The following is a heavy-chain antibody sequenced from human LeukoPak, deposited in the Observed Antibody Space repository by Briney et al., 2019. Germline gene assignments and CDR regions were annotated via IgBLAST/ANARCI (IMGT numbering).Heavy chain of an antibody. V-gene: IGHV3-53*01. Sequence: PGGSLRLSCAASGFTVSSNYMSWVRQAPGKGLEWVSVIYSGGSTYYADSVKGRFTISRDNSKNTLYLQMNSLRAEDTAVYYCAKVGSGKVAYFDYWGQGTLVTVSS. CDR1: GFTVSSNY. CDR3: AKVGSGKVAYFDY. D-gene: IGHD2-15*01. CDR2: IYSGGST. J-gene: IGHJ4*02.